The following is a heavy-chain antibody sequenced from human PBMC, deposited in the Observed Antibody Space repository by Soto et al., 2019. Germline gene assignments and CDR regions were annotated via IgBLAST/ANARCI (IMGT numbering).Heavy chain of an antibody. CDR1: GGTFSSYA. CDR3: ARASNTIFGVDHYAFDI. D-gene: IGHD3-3*01. Sequence: SVKVSCKASGGTFSSYAISWVRQAPGQGLEWMGGIIPIFGTANYAQKFQGRVTITADESTSTAYMELSSLRSEDTAVYYCARASNTIFGVDHYAFDIWGQGTMVTVSS. CDR2: IIPIFGTA. V-gene: IGHV1-69*13. J-gene: IGHJ3*02.